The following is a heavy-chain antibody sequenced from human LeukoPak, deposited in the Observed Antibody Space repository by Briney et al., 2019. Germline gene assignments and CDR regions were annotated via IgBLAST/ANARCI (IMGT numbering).Heavy chain of an antibody. Sequence: GGSLRLSCAASGFTFSSYGMHWVRQAPGKGLEWVAIISYDGSNKYYADSVKGRFTISRDTSKNTLYLQMNSLRAEDTAVYYCAKSLGGSYYDDAFDIWGQGTVVTVSS. CDR1: GFTFSSYG. V-gene: IGHV3-30*18. J-gene: IGHJ3*02. CDR3: AKSLGGSYYDDAFDI. CDR2: ISYDGSNK. D-gene: IGHD1-26*01.